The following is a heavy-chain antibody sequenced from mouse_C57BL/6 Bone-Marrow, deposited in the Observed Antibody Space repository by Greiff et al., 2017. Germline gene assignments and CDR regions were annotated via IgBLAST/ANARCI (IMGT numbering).Heavy chain of an antibody. CDR1: GYSITSGYY. V-gene: IGHV3-6*01. J-gene: IGHJ1*03. CDR2: ISYDGSN. Sequence: EVKLLESGPGLVKPSQSLSLTCSVTGYSITSGYYWNWIRQFPGNKLEWMGYISYDGSNNYNPSLKNRISITRDTSKNQFFLKLNSVTTEDTATYYCASLLYYYGSSYRYFDVWGTGTTVTVSS. D-gene: IGHD1-1*01. CDR3: ASLLYYYGSSYRYFDV.